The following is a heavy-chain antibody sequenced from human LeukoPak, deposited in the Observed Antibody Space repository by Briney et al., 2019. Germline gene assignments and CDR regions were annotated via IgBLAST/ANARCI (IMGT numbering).Heavy chain of an antibody. CDR2: IIPILGIA. J-gene: IGHJ5*02. Sequence: SVKVSCKASGGTFSSYAISWVRQAPGQGLEWMGRIIPILGIANYAQKFQGRVTITADKSTSTAYMELSSLRSEDTAVYYCARVYGDFGYNWFDPWGQGTLVTVSS. CDR1: GGTFSSYA. V-gene: IGHV1-69*04. D-gene: IGHD4-17*01. CDR3: ARVYGDFGYNWFDP.